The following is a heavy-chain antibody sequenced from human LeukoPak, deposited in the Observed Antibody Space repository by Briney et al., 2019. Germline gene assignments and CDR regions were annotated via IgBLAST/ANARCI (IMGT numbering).Heavy chain of an antibody. Sequence: PGGSLRLSCAASGFTFNSYWMSWVRQAPGKGLEWVANIKQDGSEKYYVDSVKGRFTISRDNAKNSLYLQMTSLRPEDTAMYYCASLTLGAIRTISYAFDLWGQGTMVTVYS. J-gene: IGHJ3*01. V-gene: IGHV3-7*01. D-gene: IGHD1-26*01. CDR1: GFTFNSYW. CDR3: ASLTLGAIRTISYAFDL. CDR2: IKQDGSEK.